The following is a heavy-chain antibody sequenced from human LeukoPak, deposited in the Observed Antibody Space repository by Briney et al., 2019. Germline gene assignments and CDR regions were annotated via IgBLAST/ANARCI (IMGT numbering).Heavy chain of an antibody. CDR2: ISWNSGSI. V-gene: IGHV3-9*01. J-gene: IGHJ6*02. CDR3: AKDTARLYYYYGMDV. D-gene: IGHD6-6*01. Sequence: GRSLRLSCAASGFTFDDYAMHWVRQAPGKGLEWVSGISWNSGSIGYADSVKGRFTISRDNAKNSLYLQMNSLRAEDTALYYCAKDTARLYYYYGMDVWGQGTTVTVSS. CDR1: GFTFDDYA.